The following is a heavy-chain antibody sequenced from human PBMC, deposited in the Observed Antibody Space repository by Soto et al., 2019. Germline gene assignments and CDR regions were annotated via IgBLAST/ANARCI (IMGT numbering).Heavy chain of an antibody. CDR2: ISYDGSNK. V-gene: IGHV3-30*18. Sequence: GGSLRLSCAASGFTFSSYGMHWVRQAPGKGLEWVAVISYDGSNKYYADSVKGRFTISRDNSKNTLYLQMNSLRAEDTAVYYCAKDSRDIVVVPAAIDYWGQGTLVTVSS. D-gene: IGHD2-2*01. CDR1: GFTFSSYG. CDR3: AKDSRDIVVVPAAIDY. J-gene: IGHJ4*02.